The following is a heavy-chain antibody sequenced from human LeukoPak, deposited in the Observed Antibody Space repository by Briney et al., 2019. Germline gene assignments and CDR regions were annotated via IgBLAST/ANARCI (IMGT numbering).Heavy chain of an antibody. J-gene: IGHJ6*02. CDR3: ARNIPYYYYVMDV. V-gene: IGHV4-59*01. CDR1: GXSISSYY. D-gene: IGHD2-2*02. Sequence: SETLSLTWTVSGXSISSYYWSWIRQPPGKGLEWIGYIYYSGSTNYNPSLKSRVTISVDTSKNQFSLKLSSVSAADTAVYYCARNIPYYYYVMDVWGQGTTVTVSS. CDR2: IYYSGST.